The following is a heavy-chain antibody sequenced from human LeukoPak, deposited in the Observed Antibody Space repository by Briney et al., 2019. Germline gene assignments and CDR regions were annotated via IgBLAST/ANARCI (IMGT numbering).Heavy chain of an antibody. CDR3: ARDRVYCSSTSCYARIGLGDY. V-gene: IGHV1-18*01. CDR2: ISAYNGNT. CDR1: GYTFTSYG. Sequence: GASVKVSCKASGYTFTSYGISWVRQAPGQGLEWMGWISAYNGNTNYAQKLQGRVTMTTDTSTSTAYMELRSLRSDDTAVYYCARDRVYCSSTSCYARIGLGDYWGQGTLVTVSS. D-gene: IGHD2-2*01. J-gene: IGHJ4*02.